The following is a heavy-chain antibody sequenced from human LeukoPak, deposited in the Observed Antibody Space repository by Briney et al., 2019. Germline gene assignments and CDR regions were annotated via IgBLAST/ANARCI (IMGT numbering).Heavy chain of an antibody. CDR3: AREPLVVGATVDY. V-gene: IGHV1-18*01. CDR1: GYTFTNYA. Sequence: GASVKVSCKPSGYTFTNYAISWVRQAPGQGLEWVGWITTYNGNTNYAQKLQGRVTMTTDTSTSTAYMELRSLRSDDTAVYYCAREPLVVGATVDYWGQGTLVTVSS. J-gene: IGHJ4*02. CDR2: ITTYNGNT. D-gene: IGHD5-12*01.